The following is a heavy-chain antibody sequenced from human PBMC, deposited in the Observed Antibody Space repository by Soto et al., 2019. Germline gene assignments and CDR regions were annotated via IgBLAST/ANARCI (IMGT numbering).Heavy chain of an antibody. CDR2: ISAYNGNT. CDR3: ARSGPPAGY. Sequence: QVQLVQSGAEVKKPGASVKVSGKASGYTFTSYAISWVRQGPGQGVEWMGWISAYNGNTNYAQKLQGRVTRTTDTSTTTSYMGLRSLRSDDAAVYYCARSGPPAGYWGHGTLVTVSS. V-gene: IGHV1-18*01. D-gene: IGHD3-10*01. CDR1: GYTFTSYA. J-gene: IGHJ4*01.